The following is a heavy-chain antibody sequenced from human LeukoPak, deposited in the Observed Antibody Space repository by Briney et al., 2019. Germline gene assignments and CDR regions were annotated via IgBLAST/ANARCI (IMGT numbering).Heavy chain of an antibody. J-gene: IGHJ4*02. Sequence: GGSLRLSCAASGFSFSNYGMHWVRQAPGKGLEWVAVIWYDGVNKYYADSVKGRFTISRDMPKNTLYLQMNSLRAEDTAVYYCAREGIVATLDYWGQGTLVTVSS. CDR3: AREGIVATLDY. D-gene: IGHD5-12*01. V-gene: IGHV3-33*01. CDR2: IWYDGVNK. CDR1: GFSFSNYG.